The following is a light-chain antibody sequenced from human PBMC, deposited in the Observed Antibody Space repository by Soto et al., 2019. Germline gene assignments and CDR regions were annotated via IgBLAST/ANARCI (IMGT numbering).Light chain of an antibody. CDR2: GTS. V-gene: IGKV3-20*01. J-gene: IGKJ5*01. CDR1: QSVPRSY. Sequence: VMTQAPVSVPLSPGARATLSCRPSQSVPRSYLAWYQQNPGQAPRLLIYGTSSTATGIPDRISGRGPGTDFTLTISRLEPEGFAVFYCQQYGSSITLGQGTRLEIK. CDR3: QQYGSSIT.